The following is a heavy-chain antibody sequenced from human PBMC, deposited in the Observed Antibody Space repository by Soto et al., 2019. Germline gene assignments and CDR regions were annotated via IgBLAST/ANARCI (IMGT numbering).Heavy chain of an antibody. CDR2: ISGGGGST. CDR1: GFTFSSYA. CDR3: AKDPENIVATFFDY. Sequence: GGSLRLSCAASGFTFSSYAMSWVRQAPGKGLEWVSAISGGGGSTYYADSVKGRFTISRDNSKNTLYLQMNSLRAEDTAVYYCAKDPENIVATFFDYWGQGTLVTVSS. J-gene: IGHJ4*02. V-gene: IGHV3-23*01. D-gene: IGHD5-12*01.